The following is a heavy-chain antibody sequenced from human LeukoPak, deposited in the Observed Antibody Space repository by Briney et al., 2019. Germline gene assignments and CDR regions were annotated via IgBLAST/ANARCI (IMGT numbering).Heavy chain of an antibody. J-gene: IGHJ4*02. CDR2: IKSKTDGGTT. CDR1: GFTFSNAW. Sequence: GGSLGLSCAASGFTFSNAWMSWVRQAPGKGLEWVGRIKSKTDGGTTDYAAPVKGRFTISRDDSKNTLYLQMNSLKTEDTAVYYCTTDRNLYYYGSGSYYNYFDYWGQGTLVTVSS. CDR3: TTDRNLYYYGSGSYYNYFDY. V-gene: IGHV3-15*01. D-gene: IGHD3-10*01.